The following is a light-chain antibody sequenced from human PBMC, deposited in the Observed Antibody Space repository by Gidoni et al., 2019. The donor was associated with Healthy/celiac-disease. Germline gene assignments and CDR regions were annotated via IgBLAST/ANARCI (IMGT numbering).Light chain of an antibody. Sequence: DIQLTQSPSFLSASVGDRVTITCRASQGISSYLAWYQQKPGKAPKLLINAASTLQSGVPSRFSGSGSGTEFTLTISSLQPEDFATYYCQQLNSYLFGQGTKLEIK. J-gene: IGKJ2*01. CDR2: AAS. V-gene: IGKV1-9*01. CDR1: QGISSY. CDR3: QQLNSYL.